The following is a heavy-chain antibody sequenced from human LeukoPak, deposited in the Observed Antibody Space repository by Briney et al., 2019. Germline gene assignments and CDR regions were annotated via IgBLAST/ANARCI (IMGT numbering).Heavy chain of an antibody. J-gene: IGHJ5*02. CDR2: ISGSDGST. V-gene: IGHV3-23*01. Sequence: GGSLRLSCAASGFTFSNSGMSWVRQAPGKGPEWVSTISGSDGSTYYADSVKGRFTISRDNSKNTLYLQMNSLRAEDTAVYYCKKKTFALDDPWGQGTLVTVSS. D-gene: IGHD3-10*01. CDR1: GFTFSNSG. CDR3: KKKTFALDDP.